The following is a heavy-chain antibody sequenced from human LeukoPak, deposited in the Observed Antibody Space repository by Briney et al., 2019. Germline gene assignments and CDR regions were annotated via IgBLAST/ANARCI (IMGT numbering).Heavy chain of an antibody. CDR2: ISSSSSYI. D-gene: IGHD2-8*02. V-gene: IGHV3-21*01. J-gene: IGHJ3*02. CDR1: GFTFSSYS. CDR3: ARNYWLGRPDAFDI. Sequence: GGSLRLSCAASGFTFSSYSMNWVRQAPGKGLEWVSSISSSSSYIYYADSVKGRFTISRDNAKNSLYLQMNSLRAEDTAVYYCARNYWLGRPDAFDIWGQGTMVTVSS.